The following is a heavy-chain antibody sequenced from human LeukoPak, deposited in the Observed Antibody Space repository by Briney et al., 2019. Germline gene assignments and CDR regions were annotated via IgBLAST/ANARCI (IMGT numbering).Heavy chain of an antibody. CDR1: GFTFSSYA. J-gene: IGHJ4*02. Sequence: GGSLRLSCSASGFTFSSYAMHWVRQAPGKGLEYVSDISSNGGSTYYADSVKGRFTISRDNSKNTLYLQMSSLRAEDTAVYYCVKVPGCSSTSCSYYFDYWGQGTLVTVSS. V-gene: IGHV3-64D*06. D-gene: IGHD2-2*01. CDR3: VKVPGCSSTSCSYYFDY. CDR2: ISSNGGST.